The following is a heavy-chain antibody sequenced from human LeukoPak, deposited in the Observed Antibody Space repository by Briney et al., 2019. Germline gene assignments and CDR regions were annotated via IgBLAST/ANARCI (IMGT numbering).Heavy chain of an antibody. J-gene: IGHJ6*03. CDR2: INHSGST. V-gene: IGHV4-34*01. CDR1: GGSFSDYY. CDR3: ARDRALYSSGWYVPRGYYMDV. D-gene: IGHD6-19*01. Sequence: SETLSLTCAVYGGSFSDYYWAWIRQPPGKGLEWIGEINHSGSTNYNPSLKSRVTISVDTSKNQFSLKLSSVTAADTAVYYCARDRALYSSGWYVPRGYYMDVWGKGTTVTVSS.